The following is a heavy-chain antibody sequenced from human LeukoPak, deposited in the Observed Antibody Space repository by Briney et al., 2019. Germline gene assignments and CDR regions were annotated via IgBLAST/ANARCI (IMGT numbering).Heavy chain of an antibody. CDR1: GFTFSSYA. J-gene: IGHJ4*02. CDR2: ISGSGGST. CDR3: AKTYYYDISGYYPFLPLDY. D-gene: IGHD3-22*01. V-gene: IGHV3-23*01. Sequence: PGGSLRLSCAASGFTFSSYAMSWVRQAPGKGLEWVSVISGSGGSTYYADSVKGRFTISRDNSKNTLYLQMNSLRAEDTAVYYCAKTYYYDISGYYPFLPLDYWGQGTLVTVSS.